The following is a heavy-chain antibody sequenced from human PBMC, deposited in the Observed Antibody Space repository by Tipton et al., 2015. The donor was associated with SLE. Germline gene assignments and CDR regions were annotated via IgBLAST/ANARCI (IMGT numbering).Heavy chain of an antibody. CDR3: ARRLGARGWFDP. Sequence: TLSLTCTVSGGSISSGSYYWSWIRQPPGKGLEWIGEINHSGSTNYNPSLKSRVTISVDTSKNQFSLKLSSVTAADTAVYYCARRLGARGWFDPWGQGTLVTVSS. D-gene: IGHD1-26*01. V-gene: IGHV4-39*07. CDR1: GGSISSGSYY. J-gene: IGHJ5*02. CDR2: INHSGST.